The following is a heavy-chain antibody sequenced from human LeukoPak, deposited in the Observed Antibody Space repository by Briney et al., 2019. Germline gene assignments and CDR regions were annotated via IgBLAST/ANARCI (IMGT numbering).Heavy chain of an antibody. Sequence: SQTLSLTCTVSGGSISSGSYYWSWIRQPAGKGLEWIGRIYTSGSTNYNPSLKSRVTISVDTSKNQFSLKLSSVTAADTAVYYCACAVDWGQGTLVTVSS. V-gene: IGHV4-61*02. D-gene: IGHD4-23*01. CDR3: ACAVD. J-gene: IGHJ4*02. CDR2: IYTSGST. CDR1: GGSISSGSYY.